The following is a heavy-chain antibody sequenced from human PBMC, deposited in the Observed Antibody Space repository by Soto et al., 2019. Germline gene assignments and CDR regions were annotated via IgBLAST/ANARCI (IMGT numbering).Heavy chain of an antibody. J-gene: IGHJ6*03. Sequence: EVQLLESGGGLVQPGGSLRLSCAASGFTFSSYAMSWVRQAPGKGLEWVSAISGSGGRTYYADSVKGRFTISRDKSKNTLYLQMNSLRAEETAVYDCAKVHDYSYYYYDYMDFWGKGTTVTVCS. CDR3: AKVHDYSYYYYDYMDF. D-gene: IGHD4-4*01. CDR2: ISGSGGRT. CDR1: GFTFSSYA. V-gene: IGHV3-23*01.